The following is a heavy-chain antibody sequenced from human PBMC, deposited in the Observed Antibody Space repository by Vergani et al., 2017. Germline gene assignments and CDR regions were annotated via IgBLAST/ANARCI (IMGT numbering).Heavy chain of an antibody. D-gene: IGHD2-15*01. CDR3: ARDTVTGSRYFDY. J-gene: IGHJ4*02. CDR1: GFTFSNYG. V-gene: IGHV3-30*02. CDR2: IRYDGSNT. Sequence: QVQLVESGGGVVQPGGSLRLPCGAPGFTFSNYGMHWVRQAPGKGLDWVTFIRYDGSNTYYADSVKGRFTISRDNSKNTLFLQMNSLRPEDTAVYYCARDTVTGSRYFDYWGQGTLVTVSS.